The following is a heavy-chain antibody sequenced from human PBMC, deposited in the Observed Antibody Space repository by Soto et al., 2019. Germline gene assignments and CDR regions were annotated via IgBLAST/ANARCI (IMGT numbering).Heavy chain of an antibody. J-gene: IGHJ4*02. Sequence: SVKVSRKASGGTFSSYTISWVRQAPGQGLEWMGRIIPILGIANYAQKFQGRVTITADKSTSTAYMELSSLRSEDTAVYYCARDNYDILTGYYREFDYWGQGTLVTVSS. D-gene: IGHD3-9*01. CDR1: GGTFSSYT. CDR2: IIPILGIA. CDR3: ARDNYDILTGYYREFDY. V-gene: IGHV1-69*02.